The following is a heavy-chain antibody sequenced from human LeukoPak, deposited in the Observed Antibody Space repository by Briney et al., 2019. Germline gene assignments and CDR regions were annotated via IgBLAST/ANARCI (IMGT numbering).Heavy chain of an antibody. J-gene: IGHJ5*02. CDR1: GFTFSDYW. CDR3: ARVRITRANWFDP. CDR2: ILSDGSST. V-gene: IGHV3-74*01. Sequence: PGGSLRLSCAASGFTFSDYWMVWVRKAPGKGLVWVSRILSDGSSTSYADSVKGRFTISRDIAKNTLYLQMNCLRVEDTAVYYCARVRITRANWFDPWGQGTLVTVSS. D-gene: IGHD2-2*01.